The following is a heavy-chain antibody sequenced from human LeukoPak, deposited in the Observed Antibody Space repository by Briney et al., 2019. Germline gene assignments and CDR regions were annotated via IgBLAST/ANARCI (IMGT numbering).Heavy chain of an antibody. CDR1: GLTFTGYY. CDR2: INPNSGDK. V-gene: IGHV1-2*06. Sequence: ASVKVSCKASGLTFTGYYMHWVRQAPGQGLEWMGRINPNSGDKNYAQKFQDRFTMARDTSISTIYMELSSLRSDDTAMYYCASWSSSPPYYYYYMDVWGKGTTVTVSS. J-gene: IGHJ6*03. CDR3: ASWSSSPPYYYYYMDV. D-gene: IGHD6-6*01.